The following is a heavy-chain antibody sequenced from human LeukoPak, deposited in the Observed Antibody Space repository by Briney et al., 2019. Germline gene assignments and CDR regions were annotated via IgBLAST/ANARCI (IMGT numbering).Heavy chain of an antibody. D-gene: IGHD3-10*01. J-gene: IGHJ4*02. V-gene: IGHV3-7*03. Sequence: GGSLRLSCAASGFTFSSYWMSWVRQAPGKGLEWVANIKQDGSEKYYVDSVKGRFTISRDNAKNSLYQQMNSLRAEDTAVYYCARGGMVRGVITPPFDYWGQGTLVTVSS. CDR3: ARGGMVRGVITPPFDY. CDR1: GFTFSSYW. CDR2: IKQDGSEK.